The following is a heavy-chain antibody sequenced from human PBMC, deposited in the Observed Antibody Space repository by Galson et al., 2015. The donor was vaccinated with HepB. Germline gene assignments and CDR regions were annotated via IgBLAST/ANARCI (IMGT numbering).Heavy chain of an antibody. Sequence: SLRLSCAGSGFTFRDYSMNWFRQAPGKGLEWVDFIRSKSYGGTADYTASVKGRFTISRDDSRNIAYLEMNSLKIEDTAVYYCSRGMYERLVPNPYWGQGTLVTVSS. CDR3: SRGMYERLVPNPY. CDR1: GFTFRDYS. V-gene: IGHV3-49*01. J-gene: IGHJ4*02. D-gene: IGHD6-6*01. CDR2: IRSKSYGGTA.